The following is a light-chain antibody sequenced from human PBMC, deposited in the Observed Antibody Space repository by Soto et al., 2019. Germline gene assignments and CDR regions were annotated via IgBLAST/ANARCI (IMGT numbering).Light chain of an antibody. V-gene: IGKV1-9*01. CDR1: QGISSY. J-gene: IGKJ4*01. CDR2: AAS. CDR3: QQLNSYLT. Sequence: IQLTQSPSSLSASVGDRVTITCRASQGISSYLAWYQQKPGTAPKLLIYAASTLQSGVPSRFSGSGSGTDFTLTISSLQPEDFATYYCQQLNSYLTFGGGTKVEIK.